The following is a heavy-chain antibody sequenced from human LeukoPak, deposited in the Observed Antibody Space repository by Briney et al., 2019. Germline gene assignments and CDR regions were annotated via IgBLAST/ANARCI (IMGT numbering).Heavy chain of an antibody. CDR1: GFTFSNYL. V-gene: IGHV3-74*01. CDR3: ANRPHYYDSSGPTDY. J-gene: IGHJ4*02. CDR2: ISTDGSFT. Sequence: GGSLRLSCAASGFTFSNYLMHWVRQTPGKGLVWISRISTDGSFTNYADSVKGRFSISRDNAKNTLYLQMNSLRAEDTAVYYCANRPHYYDSSGPTDYWGQGTLVTVSS. D-gene: IGHD3-22*01.